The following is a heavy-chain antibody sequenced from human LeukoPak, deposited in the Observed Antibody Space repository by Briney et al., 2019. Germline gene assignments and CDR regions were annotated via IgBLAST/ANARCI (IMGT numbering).Heavy chain of an antibody. CDR2: IYYGAST. D-gene: IGHD3-22*01. CDR3: ARDREYYYDSSGPWFDP. J-gene: IGHJ5*02. Sequence: SETLSLTCTVSGGSISSYYWSWIRQPPGKGLEWIGYIYYGASTHYNPSLKSRVTISVDPSKNQFSLKLSSVTAADTAVYYCARDREYYYDSSGPWFDPWGQGTLVTVSS. V-gene: IGHV4-59*01. CDR1: GGSISSYY.